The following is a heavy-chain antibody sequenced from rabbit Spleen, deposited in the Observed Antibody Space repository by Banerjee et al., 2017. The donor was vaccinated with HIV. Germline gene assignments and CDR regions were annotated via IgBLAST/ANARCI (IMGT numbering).Heavy chain of an antibody. J-gene: IGHJ4*01. CDR1: GFTLSSYY. CDR2: IEPIFGTT. V-gene: IGHV1S7*01. D-gene: IGHD8-1*01. Sequence: QLEESAGGLVQPGGSLKLSCKASGFTLSSYYMNWVRQAPGKGLEWIGLIEPIFGTTYYANWVNGRFSISRENAQNTVFLQMTSLTAADTATYFCARDGAGGSYFALWGPGTLVTVS. CDR3: ARDGAGGSYFAL.